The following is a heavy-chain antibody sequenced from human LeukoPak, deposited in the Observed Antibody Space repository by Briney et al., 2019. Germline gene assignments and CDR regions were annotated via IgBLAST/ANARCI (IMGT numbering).Heavy chain of an antibody. CDR3: ARDPYRATTALDAFDI. CDR2: IYYSGST. CDR1: GGSISSGNYY. V-gene: IGHV4-30-4*08. D-gene: IGHD1-26*01. J-gene: IGHJ3*02. Sequence: SQTLSLTCTVSGGSISSGNYYWSWIRQPPGKSLEWIGYIYYSGSTYYNPSLKSRVTISVDTSKNQFSLKLSSVTAADTAVYYCARDPYRATTALDAFDIWGQGTMVTVSS.